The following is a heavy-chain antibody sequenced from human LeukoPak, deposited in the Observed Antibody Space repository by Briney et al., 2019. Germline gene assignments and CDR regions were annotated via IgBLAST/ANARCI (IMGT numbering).Heavy chain of an antibody. CDR2: IIPMFKPA. V-gene: IGHV1-69*05. J-gene: IGHJ4*02. CDR3: ARVGSGSLGFEY. D-gene: IGHD1-26*01. Sequence: MGGIIPMFKPANYAQKFQGRVTITTDESTSTAYMELSSLRSDDTAVYYCARVGSGSLGFEYWGQGTLVTVSS.